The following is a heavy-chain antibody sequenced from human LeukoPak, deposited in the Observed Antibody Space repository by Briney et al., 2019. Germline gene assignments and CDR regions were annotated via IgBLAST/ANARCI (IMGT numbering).Heavy chain of an antibody. CDR3: ARGEVVTAILQGLDY. J-gene: IGHJ4*02. D-gene: IGHD2-21*02. Sequence: SETLSLTCTVSGGSISSYYWSWIRQPPGKGLEWIGYIYYSGSTNYNPSLKSRVTISVDTSKNQFSLKLSSVTAADTAVYYCARGEVVTAILQGLDYWGQGTLVTVSS. CDR2: IYYSGST. V-gene: IGHV4-59*12. CDR1: GGSISSYY.